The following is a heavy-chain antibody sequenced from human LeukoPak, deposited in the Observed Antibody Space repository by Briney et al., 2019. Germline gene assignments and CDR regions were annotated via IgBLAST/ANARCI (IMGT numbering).Heavy chain of an antibody. V-gene: IGHV3-30*03. CDR2: ISYDGSNK. D-gene: IGHD3-22*01. CDR1: GFTLSSYG. CDR3: ARVSDSSGYPAPGNWFDP. J-gene: IGHJ5*02. Sequence: PGGSLRLSCAASGFTLSSYGMHWVRQAPGKGLEWVAVISYDGSNKYYADSVKGRFTISRDNSKNTLYLQMNSLRAEDTAVYYCARVSDSSGYPAPGNWFDPWGQGTLVTVSS.